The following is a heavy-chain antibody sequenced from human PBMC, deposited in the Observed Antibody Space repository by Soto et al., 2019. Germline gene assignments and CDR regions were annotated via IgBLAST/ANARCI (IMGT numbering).Heavy chain of an antibody. V-gene: IGHV4-59*08. CDR1: GGSISSYY. Sequence: QVQLQESGPGLVKPSETLSLTCTVSGGSISSYYWSWIRQPPGKGLAWIGYIYYSGSTNYNPSLKSRVTISVDTSKNQFSLKLSSVTAAYTAVYYCARRWGAAVDYWGQGTLVTVSS. CDR2: IYYSGST. D-gene: IGHD1-26*01. J-gene: IGHJ4*02. CDR3: ARRWGAAVDY.